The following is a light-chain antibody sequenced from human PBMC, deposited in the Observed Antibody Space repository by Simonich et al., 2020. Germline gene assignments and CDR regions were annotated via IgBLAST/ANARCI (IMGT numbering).Light chain of an antibody. Sequence: DIVMTQSPDSLAVSLGERATINCKSSQSVLYSSNNTNYLAWYQQKPGQPPKLLIYWTSTRESGVPDRCSGSGSGTDFTLTISSLQAEDVAVYYCQQYNNLPPVTFGQGTKLEIK. CDR2: WTS. CDR3: QQYNNLPPVT. J-gene: IGKJ2*01. CDR1: QSVLYSSNNTNY. V-gene: IGKV4-1*01.